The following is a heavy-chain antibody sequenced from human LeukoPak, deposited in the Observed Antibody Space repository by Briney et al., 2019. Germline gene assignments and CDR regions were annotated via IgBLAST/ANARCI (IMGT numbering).Heavy chain of an antibody. CDR3: ARGQIAARMSDY. V-gene: IGHV4-30-4*08. D-gene: IGHD6-6*01. J-gene: IGHJ4*02. Sequence: SQTLSLTCTVSGGSISSGDYYWSWIRQPPGKGLEWIGYIYYSGSTYYNPSLKSRVTISVDTSKNQFSLKLSSVTAADTAVYYCARGQIAARMSDYWGQGTLVTVSS. CDR1: GGSISSGDYY. CDR2: IYYSGST.